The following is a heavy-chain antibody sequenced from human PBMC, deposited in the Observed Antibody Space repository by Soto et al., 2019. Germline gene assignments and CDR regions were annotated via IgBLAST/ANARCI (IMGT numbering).Heavy chain of an antibody. J-gene: IGHJ4*02. D-gene: IGHD3-3*01. CDR1: GFTFTSSA. CDR2: IVVGSGNT. Sequence: SVKVSCKASGFTFTSSAVQWVRQARGQRLEWIGWIVVGSGNTNYAQKFQERVTITRDMSTSTAYMELSSLRSEDTAVYYCAADHDIWSGYADHFDYWGKGTLVTVSS. V-gene: IGHV1-58*01. CDR3: AADHDIWSGYADHFDY.